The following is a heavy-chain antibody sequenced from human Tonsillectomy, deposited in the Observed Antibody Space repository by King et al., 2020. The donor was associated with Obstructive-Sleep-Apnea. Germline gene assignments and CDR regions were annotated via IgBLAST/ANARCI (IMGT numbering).Heavy chain of an antibody. J-gene: IGHJ6*02. V-gene: IGHV3-30-3*01. Sequence: VQLVESGGGVVQPGRSLRLSCAASGFTFSNYAMHWVRQAPGWVRQAPGKGLEWVAVISYDGNNKYYADSVKGRFTISRDNSNNTLYLQMNSLRAEDTAVYYCARAYGDPYSYYYGMDVWGQGTTVTVSS. D-gene: IGHD4-17*01. CDR2: ISYDGNNK. CDR1: GFTFSNYA. CDR3: ARAYGDPYSYYYGMDV.